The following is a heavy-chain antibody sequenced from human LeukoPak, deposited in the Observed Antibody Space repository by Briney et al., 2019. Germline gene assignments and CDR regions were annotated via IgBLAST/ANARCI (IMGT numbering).Heavy chain of an antibody. CDR3: ARTVGATGADDY. D-gene: IGHD1-26*01. CDR1: GGSIRGYY. V-gene: IGHV4-59*08. Sequence: PSETLSLTCNVSGGSIRGYYWSWIRQPPGKGLEWIGYIYSSGSTNYNPSLKSRVTMSVDTSKNQFSLKVSSVTAADTAVYYCARTVGATGADDYWGQGTLVTVSS. J-gene: IGHJ4*02. CDR2: IYSSGST.